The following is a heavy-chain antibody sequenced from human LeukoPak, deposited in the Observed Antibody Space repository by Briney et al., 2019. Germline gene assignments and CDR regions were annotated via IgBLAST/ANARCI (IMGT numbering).Heavy chain of an antibody. CDR2: IRSKANSYAT. CDR3: ASVYFYNSSGYYSQFYFHY. J-gene: IGHJ4*02. V-gene: IGHV3-73*01. CDR1: GFTFSRSA. Sequence: PGGSLRLSCAPSGFTFSRSAMHWLRQASGRGLEWLGRIRSKANSYATAYAASVKGSFTISRVDSENTAYLQMNSLKTEDLAVYYSASVYFYNSSGYYSQFYFHYWGQGTLVTVSS. D-gene: IGHD3-22*01.